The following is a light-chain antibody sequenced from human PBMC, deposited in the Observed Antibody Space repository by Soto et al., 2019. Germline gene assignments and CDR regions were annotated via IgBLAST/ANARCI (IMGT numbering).Light chain of an antibody. Sequence: QSLLTQPPSASGTPGQRVTISCSGSSSNIGRNTVKWYRQLPGTAPKLLIGSSDQRPSGVPDRFSGSQSGTSASLAISGLPSEDDADYICAAWDDSLNAWAFGGGTQLTVL. CDR3: AAWDDSLNAWA. J-gene: IGLJ3*02. CDR2: SSD. CDR1: SSNIGRNT. V-gene: IGLV1-44*01.